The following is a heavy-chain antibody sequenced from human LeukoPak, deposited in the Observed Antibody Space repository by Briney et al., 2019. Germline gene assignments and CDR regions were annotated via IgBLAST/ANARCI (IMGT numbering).Heavy chain of an antibody. CDR3: ATGRRDYYDSSGYYYVPPRLDC. V-gene: IGHV3-30*03. CDR1: GFTFSSYG. Sequence: GGSLRLSCAASGFTFSSYGMHWVRQAPGKGLEWVAVISYDGSNKYYADSVKGRFTISRDNSKNTLYLQMNSLRAEDTAVYYCATGRRDYYDSSGYYYVPPRLDCWGQGTLVTVSS. D-gene: IGHD3-22*01. CDR2: ISYDGSNK. J-gene: IGHJ4*02.